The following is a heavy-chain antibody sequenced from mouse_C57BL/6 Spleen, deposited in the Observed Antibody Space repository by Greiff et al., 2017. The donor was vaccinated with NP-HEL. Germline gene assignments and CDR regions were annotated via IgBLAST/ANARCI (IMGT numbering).Heavy chain of an antibody. CDR2: INYDGSST. J-gene: IGHJ2*01. CDR1: GFTFSDYY. D-gene: IGHD2-3*01. Sequence: EVKVVESEGGLVQPGSSMKLSCTASGFTFSDYYMAWVRQVPEKGLEWVANINYDGSSTYYLDSLKSRFIISRDNAKNILYLQMSSLKSEDTATYYCARGGLLPYFDYWGQGTTLTVSS. CDR3: ARGGLLPYFDY. V-gene: IGHV5-16*01.